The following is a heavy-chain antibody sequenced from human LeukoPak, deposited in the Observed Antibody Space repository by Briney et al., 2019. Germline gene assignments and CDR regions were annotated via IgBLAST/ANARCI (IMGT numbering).Heavy chain of an antibody. V-gene: IGHV3-7*01. J-gene: IGHJ4*02. Sequence: GGSRRLSWAAPGFTFSSYWMAWVRQTPGGGLEGGANIKQDGSERYFWDSVRDRFTISRDNAKNSLSLQMNSLRAEDTGVYYCTRDTGGSGSYPDYWGQGTLVTVSS. D-gene: IGHD1-26*01. CDR2: IKQDGSER. CDR3: TRDTGGSGSYPDY. CDR1: GFTFSSYW.